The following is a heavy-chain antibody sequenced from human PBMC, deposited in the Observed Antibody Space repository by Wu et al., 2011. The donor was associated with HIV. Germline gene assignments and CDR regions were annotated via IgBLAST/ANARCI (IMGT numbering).Heavy chain of an antibody. CDR2: ISVNSGDT. D-gene: IGHD6-13*01. CDR1: GYTLTSYG. V-gene: IGHV1-18*01. J-gene: IGHJ5*02. CDR3: AREGRYSRGPHWFDP. Sequence: VQSGAEVKKPGASVKVSCKASGYTLTSYGISWVRQAPGQGLEWLGWISVNSGDTNYAQRLQGRVTMTTDTSTSTAYMELSSEDTAVYYCAREGRYSRGPHWFDPWGQGTLVTVSS.